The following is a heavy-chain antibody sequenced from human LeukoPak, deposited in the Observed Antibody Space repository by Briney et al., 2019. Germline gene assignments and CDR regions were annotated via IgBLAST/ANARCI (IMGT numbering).Heavy chain of an antibody. Sequence: SGPTLVKPTQTLTLTCTFSGFSLSTSGVGVGWIRQPPGKALEWLALIYWVDDKRYSPSLKSRLTITKDTSKNQVVLTMTNMDPVDTATYYCAHSLYCSGGSCYSSAHYYFDYWGQGTLVTVSS. CDR2: IYWVDDK. CDR1: GFSLSTSGVG. V-gene: IGHV2-5*02. CDR3: AHSLYCSGGSCYSSAHYYFDY. J-gene: IGHJ4*02. D-gene: IGHD2-15*01.